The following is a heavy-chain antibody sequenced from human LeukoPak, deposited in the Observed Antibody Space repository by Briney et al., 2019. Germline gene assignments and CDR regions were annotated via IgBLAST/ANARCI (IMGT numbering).Heavy chain of an antibody. CDR3: ARDDSRSYSIDY. CDR2: INPSGGSI. CDR1: GYTFTSYF. J-gene: IGHJ4*02. Sequence: EASVKVSCKASGYTFTSYFMHWVRQAPGEGLEWMGIINPSGGSISYAQNLQGRVTMTRDTSTSTVYMELSSLRSEDTAVYYCARDDSRSYSIDYWGQGTLVTVSS. D-gene: IGHD1-26*01. V-gene: IGHV1-46*01.